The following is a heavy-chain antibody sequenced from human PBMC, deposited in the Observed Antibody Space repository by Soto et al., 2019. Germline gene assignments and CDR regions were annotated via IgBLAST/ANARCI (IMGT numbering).Heavy chain of an antibody. CDR2: INHSGST. D-gene: IGHD3-22*01. Sequence: SETLSLTCAVYGGSFSGYYWSWIRQPPGKGLEWIGEINHSGSTNYNPSLKSRVTISVDTSKNQFSLKLSSVTAADTAVYYCARRPYYYDSSGYYPFDYWGQGTLVTVSS. V-gene: IGHV4-34*01. J-gene: IGHJ4*02. CDR3: ARRPYYYDSSGYYPFDY. CDR1: GGSFSGYY.